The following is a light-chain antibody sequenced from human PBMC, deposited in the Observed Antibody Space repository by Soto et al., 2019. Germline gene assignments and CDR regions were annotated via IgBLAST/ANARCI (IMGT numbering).Light chain of an antibody. CDR3: QHRNSWSPGAT. V-gene: IGKV3-11*01. J-gene: IGKJ5*01. CDR2: GAS. Sequence: EIVLTHSPCTLSLSPGERATLSCRASQSISNYLAWYQQKPGQAPRLLIYGASNRATGTPARFSGSGSGTDFTLTISSLEPADSAVYYCQHRNSWSPGATFGQGTRLEIK. CDR1: QSISNY.